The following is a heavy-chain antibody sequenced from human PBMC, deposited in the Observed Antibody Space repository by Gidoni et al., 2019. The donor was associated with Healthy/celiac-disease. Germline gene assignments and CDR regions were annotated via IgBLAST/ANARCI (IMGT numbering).Heavy chain of an antibody. J-gene: IGHJ3*02. CDR3: ARLYYYDSSGYRPYEPKHAFDI. D-gene: IGHD3-22*01. Sequence: QVQLVQSGAEVKKHGASVKVSCKASVSTFTSYDITWFRQATGQGLEWMGWRNPNSNNKCYAQKFQGRVTMTRNTSISTAYMELSSLRSEDTAVYYCARLYYYDSSGYRPYEPKHAFDIWGQGTMVTVSS. CDR1: VSTFTSYD. V-gene: IGHV1-8*01. CDR2: RNPNSNNK.